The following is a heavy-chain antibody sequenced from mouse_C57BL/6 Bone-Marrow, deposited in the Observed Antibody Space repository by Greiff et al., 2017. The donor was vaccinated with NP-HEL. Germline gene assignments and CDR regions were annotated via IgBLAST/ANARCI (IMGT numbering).Heavy chain of an antibody. J-gene: IGHJ4*01. V-gene: IGHV1-52*01. Sequence: QVQLQQPGAELVRPGSSVKLSCKASGYTFTSYWMHWVKQRPIQGLEWIGNIDPSDSETHYNQKFKDKATLTVDKSSSTAYMQLSSLTSEDSAVYYCARLGNYYAMDYWGQGTSATVSS. CDR1: GYTFTSYW. CDR3: ARLGNYYAMDY. D-gene: IGHD3-3*01. CDR2: IDPSDSET.